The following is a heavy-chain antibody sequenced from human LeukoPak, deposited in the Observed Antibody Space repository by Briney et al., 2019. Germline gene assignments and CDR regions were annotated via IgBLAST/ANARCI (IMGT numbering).Heavy chain of an antibody. Sequence: SETLSLTCTVSGASFSSSTYYWGWIRQPPGKGLEWIGSVYYSGSTYYNPSLKSRVTMSVDTSKNQFSLKLSSVTAADTAVYYCARQAGGIAAAGTRPFDYWGQGTLVTVSS. D-gene: IGHD6-13*01. CDR1: GASFSSSTYY. CDR3: ARQAGGIAAAGTRPFDY. V-gene: IGHV4-39*01. J-gene: IGHJ4*02. CDR2: VYYSGST.